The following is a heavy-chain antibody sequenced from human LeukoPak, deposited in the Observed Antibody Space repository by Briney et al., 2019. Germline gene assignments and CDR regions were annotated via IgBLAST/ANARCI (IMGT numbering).Heavy chain of an antibody. Sequence: GGSLRLSCAASGFTFSNYWMTWVRQAPGKGLEWVANIKQDGGETYYVDSVKGRFTISRDNAKNSLYLQMNSLRAEDTALYYCARNSPGYCSGGSCSSYWYFDLWGRGTLVTVSS. J-gene: IGHJ2*01. CDR1: GFTFSNYW. CDR2: IKQDGGET. V-gene: IGHV3-7*04. CDR3: ARNSPGYCSGGSCSSYWYFDL. D-gene: IGHD2-15*01.